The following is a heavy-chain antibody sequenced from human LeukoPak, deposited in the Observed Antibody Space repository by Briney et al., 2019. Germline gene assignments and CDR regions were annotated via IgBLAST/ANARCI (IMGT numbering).Heavy chain of an antibody. V-gene: IGHV3-21*01. CDR2: ISSSSSYI. D-gene: IGHD3-22*01. J-gene: IGHJ4*02. CDR1: GLTFSSYS. CDR3: ARAEYYYDSSGYPTH. Sequence: GGSLRLSCAPSGLTFSSYSMDWVRQAPGKGLEWVSSISSSSSYIYYADSVKGRFTISRDNAKNSLYLQMNSLRAEDTAVYYCARAEYYYDSSGYPTHWGQGTLVTVSS.